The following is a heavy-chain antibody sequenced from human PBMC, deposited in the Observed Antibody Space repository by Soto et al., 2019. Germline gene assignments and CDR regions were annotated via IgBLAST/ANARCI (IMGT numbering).Heavy chain of an antibody. Sequence: PGGSLRLSCAASGFTFSSYSMNWVRQAPGKGLEWVSSISSSSSYIYYADSVKGRFTISRDNAKNSLYLQMNSLRAEDTAVYYCARDHRTYYYDSSGYFVWGQGTLVTVSS. D-gene: IGHD3-22*01. V-gene: IGHV3-21*01. J-gene: IGHJ4*02. CDR2: ISSSSSYI. CDR3: ARDHRTYYYDSSGYFV. CDR1: GFTFSSYS.